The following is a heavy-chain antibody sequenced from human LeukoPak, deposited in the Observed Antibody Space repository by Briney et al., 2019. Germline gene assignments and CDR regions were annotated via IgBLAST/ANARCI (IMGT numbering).Heavy chain of an antibody. Sequence: TGGSLRLSCAASGFTFSSYGMHWVRQAPGKGLEWVAVISYDGSNKYYADSVKGRSTISRDNSKNTLYLQMNSLRAEDTAVYYCATHYYDSSGYYSPDYWGQGTLVTVSS. CDR3: ATHYYDSSGYYSPDY. J-gene: IGHJ4*02. CDR2: ISYDGSNK. CDR1: GFTFSSYG. V-gene: IGHV3-30*03. D-gene: IGHD3-22*01.